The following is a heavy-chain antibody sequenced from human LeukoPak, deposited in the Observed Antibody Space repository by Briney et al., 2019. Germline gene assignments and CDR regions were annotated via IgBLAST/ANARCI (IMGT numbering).Heavy chain of an antibody. V-gene: IGHV3-74*01. CDR2: INSDESSR. CDR3: ASASSHRIAAGGDY. D-gene: IGHD6-13*01. Sequence: PGGSLRLSCAASGFTFSNYWMHWLRQAPGKGLVWVSRINSDESSRNYADSVKGRFTISRDSAKNTLYLQMNSLRAEDTAVYYCASASSHRIAAGGDYWGQGTLVTVSS. CDR1: GFTFSNYW. J-gene: IGHJ4*02.